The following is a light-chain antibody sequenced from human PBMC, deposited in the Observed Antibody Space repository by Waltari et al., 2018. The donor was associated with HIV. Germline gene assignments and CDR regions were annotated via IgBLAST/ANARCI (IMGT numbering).Light chain of an antibody. CDR1: NNIGRS. J-gene: IGKJ2*01. CDR2: AAS. V-gene: IGKV1-12*01. Sequence: IQMTQSPSYVSVSVGGGVSISCRASNNIGRSLAWYQLKPGKAPKLLVYAASRLNDGVPARFHATGSRSNFTLDINNLQSEDFAIYVCQQATSFPHTFG. CDR3: QQATSFPHT.